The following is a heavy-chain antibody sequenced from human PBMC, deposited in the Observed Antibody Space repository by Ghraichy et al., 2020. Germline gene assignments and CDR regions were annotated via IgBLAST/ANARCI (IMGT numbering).Heavy chain of an antibody. V-gene: IGHV2-5*02. CDR2: IYWDDYK. D-gene: IGHD2-8*02. CDR1: GFSLSTSGEG. Sequence: SGPTLVKPTQTLTLTCTFSGFSLSTSGEGVGWIRQPPGKALEWLALIYWDDYKRYSPSLKSRLTITKDTSKNQVVLRMTNMDPVDTATYYCAHSSGEVLFSWNKPNNHGDDGWFDPWGQGTLVTVSS. CDR3: AHSSGEVLFSWNKPNNHGDDGWFDP. J-gene: IGHJ5*02.